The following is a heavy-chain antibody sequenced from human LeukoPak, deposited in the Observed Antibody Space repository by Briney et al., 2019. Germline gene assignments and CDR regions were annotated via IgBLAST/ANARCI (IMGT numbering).Heavy chain of an antibody. CDR3: AKECTVAGCFDY. CDR1: GFTFSNYG. CDR2: IRYDGSNK. Sequence: GGSLRLSCAASGFTFSNYGIHWVRQAPGKGLEWVAFIRYDGSNKYYADSVKGRFTISRDNSKNTLYLQMNSLRAEDTAVCYCAKECTVAGCFDYWGQGTLVTVSS. J-gene: IGHJ4*02. D-gene: IGHD6-19*01. V-gene: IGHV3-30*02.